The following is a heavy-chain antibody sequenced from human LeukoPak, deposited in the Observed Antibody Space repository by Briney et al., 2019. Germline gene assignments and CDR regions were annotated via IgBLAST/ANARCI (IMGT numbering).Heavy chain of an antibody. Sequence: GASVKVSCKASGGTSTSHAFTWVRQAPGEGLEWVGGFTPVYGTPTYAQRFQGGVTITVDDSTSTAYMELRSLTSEDTAVYYCARPFVDSSGWYLGLRGYYMDVWGKGTTVTVSS. J-gene: IGHJ6*03. V-gene: IGHV1-69*13. CDR3: ARPFVDSSGWYLGLRGYYMDV. D-gene: IGHD6-19*01. CDR1: GGTSTSHA. CDR2: FTPVYGTP.